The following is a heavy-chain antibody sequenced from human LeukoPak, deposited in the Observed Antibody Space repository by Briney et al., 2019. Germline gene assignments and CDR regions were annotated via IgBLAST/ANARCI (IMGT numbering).Heavy chain of an antibody. J-gene: IGHJ1*01. CDR1: GGSFSGYY. CDR2: INHSGST. V-gene: IGHV4-34*01. D-gene: IGHD6-19*01. CDR3: ARGEGAVKYFQQ. Sequence: SETLSLTCAVYGGSFSGYYWSWIRQPPGKGLEWIGEINHSGSTNYNPSLKSRVTISVDTSKNQFSLKLSSVTAADTAVYYCARGEGAVKYFQQWGQGTLVTVSS.